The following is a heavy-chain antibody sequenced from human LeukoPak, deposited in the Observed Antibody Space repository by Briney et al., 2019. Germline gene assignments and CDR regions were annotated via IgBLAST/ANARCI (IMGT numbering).Heavy chain of an antibody. J-gene: IGHJ4*02. CDR1: GFTFSSYA. Sequence: PGGSLRLSCPASGFTFSSYAMSWVRQAPGKGLEWVSAISGSGGSTYYADSVKGRFTISRDNSKNTLYLEMNSLRAEDTAVYYCAKGRSGYDHYYLHYWGQGTLVTVSS. V-gene: IGHV3-23*01. D-gene: IGHD5-12*01. CDR3: AKGRSGYDHYYLHY. CDR2: ISGSGGST.